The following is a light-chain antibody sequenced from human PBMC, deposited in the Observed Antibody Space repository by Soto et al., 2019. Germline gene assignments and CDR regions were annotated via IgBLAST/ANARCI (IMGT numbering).Light chain of an antibody. CDR3: QKYNSAPFT. CDR1: QGIKDY. J-gene: IGKJ3*01. CDR2: AAS. Sequence: DIRMAQSPSSLSASVGDRVTITCRASQGIKDYLGWYQQKPGKVPKLLIYAASTLQSGVPSRFSGSGSGTDFTLIISSLQPEDVATYYCQKYNSAPFTFGPGTKVDIK. V-gene: IGKV1-27*01.